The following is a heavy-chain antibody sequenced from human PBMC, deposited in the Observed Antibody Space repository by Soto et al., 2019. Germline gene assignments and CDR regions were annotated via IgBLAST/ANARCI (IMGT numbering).Heavy chain of an antibody. CDR3: AKGQRGYSCYDYDYFDY. V-gene: IGHV3-21*01. Sequence: EVQLVESGGGLVKPGGSLRLSCAASGFTFSSYSMNWVRQAPGKGLEWVSSISSSSSYIYYADSVKGRFTISRDNAKNSLYLQMNSRRAEDTAVYYCAKGQRGYSCYDYDYFDYWGQGTLVTVSS. CDR2: ISSSSSYI. J-gene: IGHJ4*02. D-gene: IGHD5-12*01. CDR1: GFTFSSYS.